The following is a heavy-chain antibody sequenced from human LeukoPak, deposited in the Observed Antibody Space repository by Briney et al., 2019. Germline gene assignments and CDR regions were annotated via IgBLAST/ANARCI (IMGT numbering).Heavy chain of an antibody. V-gene: IGHV4-38-2*02. CDR3: ARRRVGGGAQGFDY. CDR1: GYSISSGYY. CDR2: IYHSGST. Sequence: SETLSLTCTVSGYSISSGYYWGWIRQPPGKGLEWIGSIYHSGSTYYNPSLKSRVTISVDTSKNQFSLKLSSVTAADTAMYYCARRRVGGGAQGFDYWGQGTLVTVSS. J-gene: IGHJ4*02. D-gene: IGHD3-16*01.